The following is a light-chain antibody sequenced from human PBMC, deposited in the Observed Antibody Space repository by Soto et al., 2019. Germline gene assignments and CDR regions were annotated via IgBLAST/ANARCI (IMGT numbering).Light chain of an antibody. CDR3: QQYGIPSRT. J-gene: IGKJ1*01. Sequence: EGVLTQSPAILSLSQSKRATLSCRASQSVTGRYIAWYQQRPGRAPSLLIYGASSRATGIPDRFSGSGSGTDFTLTICRLEPEDFAVYYSQQYGIPSRTFGPGTKVDIK. CDR1: QSVTGRY. CDR2: GAS. V-gene: IGKV3-20*01.